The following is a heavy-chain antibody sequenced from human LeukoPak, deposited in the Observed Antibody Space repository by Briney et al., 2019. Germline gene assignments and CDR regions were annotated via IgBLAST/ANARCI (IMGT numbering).Heavy chain of an antibody. V-gene: IGHV3-30*18. CDR3: AKDMGAAAGTPLDY. J-gene: IGHJ4*02. Sequence: GGSLRLSCAASGFTFSSYGMHWVRQAPGKGLEWVAVISYDGSNKYYADSVKGRFTISRDNSKNTLYLQMNSLRAEDTAVYYSAKDMGAAAGTPLDYWGQGTLVTVSS. D-gene: IGHD6-13*01. CDR2: ISYDGSNK. CDR1: GFTFSSYG.